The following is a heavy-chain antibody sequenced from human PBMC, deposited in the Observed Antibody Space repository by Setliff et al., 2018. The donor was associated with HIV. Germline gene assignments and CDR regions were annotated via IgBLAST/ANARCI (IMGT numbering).Heavy chain of an antibody. CDR1: GDSIRGGDFY. CDR2: VYWSGTT. CDR3: ARTTRHDGAAYDAFDL. J-gene: IGHJ3*01. D-gene: IGHD1-1*01. V-gene: IGHV4-30-4*01. Sequence: SETLSLTCIVSGDSIRGGDFYWTWIRQSPGKGLEWIGYVYWSGTTHYNPSPNGRVTISVDTSENQFSLKLDSLTAADSAVYYCARTTRHDGAAYDAFDLWGQGTLVTVSS.